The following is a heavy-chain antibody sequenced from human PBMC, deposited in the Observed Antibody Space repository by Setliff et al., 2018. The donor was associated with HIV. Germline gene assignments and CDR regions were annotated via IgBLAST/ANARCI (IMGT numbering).Heavy chain of an antibody. V-gene: IGHV4-34*01. CDR3: ARRSGWYDY. CDR2: INQGGSA. Sequence: PSETLSLTCTVSGGSFSGYFWSWIRQSPGKGLEWIGEINQGGSANYNPSLKSRVTISVDTSKNQFSLKLSSVTAADTAVYYCARRSGWYDYWGQGTLVTVSS. CDR1: GGSFSGYF. D-gene: IGHD6-19*01. J-gene: IGHJ4*02.